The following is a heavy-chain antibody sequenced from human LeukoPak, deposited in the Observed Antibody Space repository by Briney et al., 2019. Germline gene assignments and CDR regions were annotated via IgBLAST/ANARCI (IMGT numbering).Heavy chain of an antibody. V-gene: IGHV3-74*01. CDR1: GFTFSSYW. CDR2: INSGGTIT. Sequence: GGSLRLSCAASGFTFSSYWMHWVRQAPGKGLVWVPRINSGGTITTYADSVKGRFTISRDNAKNTLYLQMNSLKAEDTAVYYCARDLVPSSSWGQGTLVTVSS. CDR3: ARDLVPSSS. D-gene: IGHD6-13*01. J-gene: IGHJ4*02.